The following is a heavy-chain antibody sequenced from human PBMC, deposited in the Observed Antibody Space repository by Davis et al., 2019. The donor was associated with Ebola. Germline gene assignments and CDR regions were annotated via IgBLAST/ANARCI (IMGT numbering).Heavy chain of an antibody. CDR3: ARGYYDSSGYYYSPYYFDY. CDR2: IWYNGGNQ. Sequence: GGSLRLSCVASGFTFSDYGMHWVRQSPGKGLEWMAHIWYNGGNQYYADSVAGRFTVSRDNSKNTLYLQMDSLRAEDTAVYYCARGYYDSSGYYYSPYYFDYWGQGTLVTVSS. CDR1: GFTFSDYG. D-gene: IGHD3-22*01. V-gene: IGHV3-33*01. J-gene: IGHJ4*02.